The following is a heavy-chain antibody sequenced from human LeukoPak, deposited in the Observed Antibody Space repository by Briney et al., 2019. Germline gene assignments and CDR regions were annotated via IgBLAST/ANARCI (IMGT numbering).Heavy chain of an antibody. D-gene: IGHD6-19*01. CDR3: ARDRQWLVLVY. Sequence: ASVKASCNASRSTFSDYYIHSVRQAPRQRLGGMAGFNLYSGVTKYAEKLQGSVTMNRDTSISTAYMEMSSLRNDGTAVYYCARDRQWLVLVYWGQGTLVTVSS. CDR2: FNLYSGVT. J-gene: IGHJ4*02. V-gene: IGHV1-2*02. CDR1: RSTFSDYY.